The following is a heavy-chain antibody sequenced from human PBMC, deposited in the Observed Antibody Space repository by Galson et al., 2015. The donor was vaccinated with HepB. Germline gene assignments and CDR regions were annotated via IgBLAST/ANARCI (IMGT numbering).Heavy chain of an antibody. CDR2: ISAHNGDT. V-gene: IGHV1-18*04. D-gene: IGHD3-22*01. J-gene: IGHJ4*02. CDR1: GYIFSSYG. Sequence: SVKVSCKASGYIFSSYGINWVRQAPRQGLEWMGWISAHNGDTNYSQKFQGRVTMTTDTSTSTAYMELRSLRSDDTAVYYCARDARTYYYDSGGYYPPGYWGQGTLVSVSS. CDR3: ARDARTYYYDSGGYYPPGY.